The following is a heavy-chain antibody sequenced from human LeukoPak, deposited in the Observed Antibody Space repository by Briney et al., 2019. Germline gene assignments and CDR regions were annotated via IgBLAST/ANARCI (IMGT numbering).Heavy chain of an antibody. Sequence: PGGSLRLSCAASGFIFSNYAMSWVRQAPGKGLEWVSGISVRGGHTYYADPVKGRFTISRDNSGNTMYLQMNSLRAEDTAVYYCAKDRECSGTTCSRYFDFWGQGTLVDVSS. CDR2: ISVRGGHT. J-gene: IGHJ4*02. V-gene: IGHV3-23*01. D-gene: IGHD2-2*01. CDR1: GFIFSNYA. CDR3: AKDRECSGTTCSRYFDF.